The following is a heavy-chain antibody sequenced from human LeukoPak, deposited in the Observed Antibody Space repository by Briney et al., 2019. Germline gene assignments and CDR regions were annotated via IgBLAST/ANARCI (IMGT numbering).Heavy chain of an antibody. CDR3: ARDPGYAIYYFDF. V-gene: IGHV3-23*01. Sequence: PGGSLRLSCAASGFTFSTYAMSWVRQAPGKGLEWVSTISGNGGSTYYADSVKGRFSISRDNSKNTLYLQMNSLRAEDTAVYYCARDPGYAIYYFDFLGQGLLVTVSS. CDR2: ISGNGGST. D-gene: IGHD3-9*01. J-gene: IGHJ4*02. CDR1: GFTFSTYA.